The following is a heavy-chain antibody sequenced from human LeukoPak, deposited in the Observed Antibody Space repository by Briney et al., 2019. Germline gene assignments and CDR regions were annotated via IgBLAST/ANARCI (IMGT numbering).Heavy chain of an antibody. V-gene: IGHV3-30*19. CDR2: ISYDGSNK. CDR1: GFNFGIYG. J-gene: IGHJ4*02. D-gene: IGHD3-10*01. CDR3: ARVMGYYGSGSQDY. Sequence: PGTSLRLSCTASGFNFGIYGMHWVRQAPGKGLEWVAVISYDGSNKYYADSVKGRFTISRDNSKNTLYLQMNSLRAEDTAVYYCARVMGYYGSGSQDYWGQGTLVTVSS.